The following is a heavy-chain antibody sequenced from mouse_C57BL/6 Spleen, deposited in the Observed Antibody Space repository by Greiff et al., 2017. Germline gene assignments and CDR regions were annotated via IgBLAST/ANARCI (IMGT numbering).Heavy chain of an antibody. D-gene: IGHD2-5*01. CDR1: GYTFTDYE. Sequence: QVQLQQSGAELVRPGASVTLSCKASGYTFTDYEMHWVKQTPVHGLEWIGAIDPETGGTAYNQKFKGKAILTADKSSSTAYMELRSLTSEDSAVYYCTRSRFFYSNYGWYFDVWGTGTTVTVSS. CDR3: TRSRFFYSNYGWYFDV. V-gene: IGHV1-15*01. CDR2: IDPETGGT. J-gene: IGHJ1*03.